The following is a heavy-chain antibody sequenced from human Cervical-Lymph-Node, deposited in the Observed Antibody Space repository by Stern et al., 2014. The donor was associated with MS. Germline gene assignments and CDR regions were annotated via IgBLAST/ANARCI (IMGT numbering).Heavy chain of an antibody. CDR2: IWYDGSNK. D-gene: IGHD3-9*01. Sequence: VQLVESGAGVVQPGTSLRLSCAASGFTFSSYGMHWVRQAPGKGLEWVAVIWYDGSNKYYADSVKGRFTISRNNSKNTLYLQMNSQRAEDKAVYYCARGYYNKVYWGQGTLVTVSS. CDR1: GFTFSSYG. J-gene: IGHJ4*02. V-gene: IGHV3-33*01. CDR3: ARGYYNKVY.